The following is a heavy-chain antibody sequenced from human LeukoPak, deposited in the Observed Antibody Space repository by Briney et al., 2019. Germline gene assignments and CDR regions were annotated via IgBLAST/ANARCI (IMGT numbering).Heavy chain of an antibody. D-gene: IGHD3-16*01. CDR3: VRGGDNGFDY. V-gene: IGHV3-13*01. J-gene: IGHJ4*02. CDR1: GYTFRTYD. Sequence: GGSLRLSCAASGYTFRTYDMHWVRQATGKGLEWVSSIGSAGDTYYAGSVKGRFTISRENVKNSLYLQMNSLRDGDTAVYYCVRGGDNGFDYWGQGTLVTVSS. CDR2: IGSAGDT.